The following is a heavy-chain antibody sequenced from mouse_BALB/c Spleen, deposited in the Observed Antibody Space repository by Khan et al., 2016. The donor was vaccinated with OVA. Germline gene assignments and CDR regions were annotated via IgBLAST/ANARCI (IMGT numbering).Heavy chain of an antibody. CDR1: GYGFSNYL. J-gene: IGHJ3*01. CDR2: IYPGDGNT. Sequence: QIQLVQSGAELVRPGSSVKISCKASGYGFSNYLMNWVKQGPGQGLEWIGQIYPGDGNTNYNGKFKDKATLTVDKSSSTAYMQLSSLTSEDSAVYFWARSGYDYFAYWGQGTLVTVSA. D-gene: IGHD2-14*01. V-gene: IGHV1-80*01. CDR3: ARSGYDYFAY.